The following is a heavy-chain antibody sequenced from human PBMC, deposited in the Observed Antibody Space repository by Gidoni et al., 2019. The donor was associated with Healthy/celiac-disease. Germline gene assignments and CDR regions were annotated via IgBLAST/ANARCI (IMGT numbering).Heavy chain of an antibody. V-gene: IGHV4-34*01. CDR1: GGSFSGYY. J-gene: IGHJ4*02. CDR3: ASRGATYDYVWGSYRSDY. Sequence: QVQLQQWGAGLLKPSETLSLTCAVYGGSFSGYYWSWIRQPPGKGLEWIGEINHSGSTNYNPSLKSRVTISVDTSKNQFSLKLSSVTAADTAVYYCASRGATYDYVWGSYRSDYWGQGTLVTVSS. D-gene: IGHD3-16*02. CDR2: INHSGST.